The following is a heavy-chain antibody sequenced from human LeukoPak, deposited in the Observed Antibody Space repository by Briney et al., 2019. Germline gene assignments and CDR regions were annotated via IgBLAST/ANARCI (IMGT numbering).Heavy chain of an antibody. CDR3: ARRIAAADAFDY. CDR1: SGSISNYY. J-gene: IGHJ4*02. CDR2: IYYSGST. D-gene: IGHD6-13*01. V-gene: IGHV4-59*08. Sequence: SETLSLTCTVSSGSISNYYWSWIRQPPGKGLEWIAYIYYSGSTNYNPSLKSRVTISVDTSKNQFSLKLSSVTAADTAVYYCARRIAAADAFDYWGQGTLVTVSS.